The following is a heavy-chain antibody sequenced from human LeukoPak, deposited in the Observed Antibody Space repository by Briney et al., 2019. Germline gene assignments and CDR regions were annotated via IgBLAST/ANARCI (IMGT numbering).Heavy chain of an antibody. V-gene: IGHV1-46*01. CDR3: ARELRDGYNIYYYYGMDV. D-gene: IGHD5-24*01. J-gene: IGHJ6*02. CDR2: INPSGGST. CDR1: GGTFSSYA. Sequence: GASVKVSCKASGGTFSSYAISWVRQAPGQGLEWMGIINPSGGSTSYAQKFQGRVTMTRDMSTSTVYMELSSLRPEDTAVYYCARELRDGYNIYYYYGMDVWGQGTTVTVSS.